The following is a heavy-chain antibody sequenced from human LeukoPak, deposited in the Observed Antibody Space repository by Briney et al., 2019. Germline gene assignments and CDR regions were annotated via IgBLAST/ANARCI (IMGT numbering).Heavy chain of an antibody. D-gene: IGHD3-10*01. CDR3: ARRRGDGSGNYYIKYYYYYYMDV. CDR2: INHSGST. V-gene: IGHV4-34*01. CDR1: GGSFSGYY. Sequence: SSETLSLTCAVYGGSFSGYYWSWIRQPPGKGLEWIGEINHSGSTNYNPSLKSRVTISVDTSKNQFSLKLSSMTAADTAVYYCARRRGDGSGNYYIKYYYYYYMDVWGKGTTVTVSS. J-gene: IGHJ6*03.